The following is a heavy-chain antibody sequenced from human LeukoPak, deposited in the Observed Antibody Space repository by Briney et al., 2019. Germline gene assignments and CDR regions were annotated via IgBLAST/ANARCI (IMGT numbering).Heavy chain of an antibody. CDR2: INHSGSH. J-gene: IGHJ4*02. CDR3: ARSIVGPGTSYFDQ. Sequence: GSLRLSCAASGFTFSSYWMSWVRQAPGKGLEWLGEINHSGSHEFNPSLKSRLTMPVDTSKNQFSLHLTSVTAADTAIYYCARSIVGPGTSYFDQWGQGTLVAVSS. D-gene: IGHD1-26*01. CDR1: GFTFSSYW. V-gene: IGHV4-34*01.